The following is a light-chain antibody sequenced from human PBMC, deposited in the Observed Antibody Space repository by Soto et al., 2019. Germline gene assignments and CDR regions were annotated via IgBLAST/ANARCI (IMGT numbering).Light chain of an antibody. CDR1: QSIRTY. V-gene: IGKV1-39*01. J-gene: IGKJ5*01. Sequence: DIQMTQSPSSLSASVGDRVTITCRASQSIRTYLNWFQQRPGKAPKLLIYAASTLQGGVPSRFSGSGSGTDFTLTISSLQSEDFATYYSQQFNNYPLTFGQGTRLEIK. CDR3: QQFNNYPLT. CDR2: AAS.